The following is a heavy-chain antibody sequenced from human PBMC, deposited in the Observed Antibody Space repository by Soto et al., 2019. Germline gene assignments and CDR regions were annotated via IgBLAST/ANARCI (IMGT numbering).Heavy chain of an antibody. V-gene: IGHV1-3*01. D-gene: IGHD3-10*01. CDR3: ARDLSTMVRGVD. CDR2: INAGNGNT. Sequence: QVQLVQSGAEVKKPGASVKVSCKASGYTFTSYAMHWVRQAPGQRLEWMGWINAGNGNTKYSQKFRGRVTITRDTSASTAYMELSSLRSEDTAVYYCARDLSTMVRGVDWGQGTLVTVSS. CDR1: GYTFTSYA. J-gene: IGHJ4*02.